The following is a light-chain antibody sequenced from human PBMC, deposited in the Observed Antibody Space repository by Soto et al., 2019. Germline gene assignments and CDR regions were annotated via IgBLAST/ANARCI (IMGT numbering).Light chain of an antibody. CDR2: EVS. CDR1: SSGIRDYNY. CDR3: SSKSPDF. J-gene: IGLJ1*01. V-gene: IGLV2-14*01. Sequence: SGLTQPASVSGSPGQSITISCTGTSSGIRDYNYVSWYQQLPGNAPKLIMYEVSNRPSGISNRFSGSKSGNTASLTISGLQAEDEADYYCSSKSPDFFGTGTKVTVL.